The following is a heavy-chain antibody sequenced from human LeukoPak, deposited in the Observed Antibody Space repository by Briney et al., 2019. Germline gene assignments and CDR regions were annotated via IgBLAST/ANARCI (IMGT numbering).Heavy chain of an antibody. J-gene: IGHJ3*02. Sequence: SETLSLTCTVSGGSISSGSYYWSWIRQPAGKGLEWIGRIYTSGSTNYNPSLKSRVTISVDTSKNQFSLKLSSVTAADTAVYYCASCVGTLDAFDIWGQGTMVTVSS. D-gene: IGHD2-21*01. CDR3: ASCVGTLDAFDI. CDR1: GGSISSGSYY. V-gene: IGHV4-61*02. CDR2: IYTSGST.